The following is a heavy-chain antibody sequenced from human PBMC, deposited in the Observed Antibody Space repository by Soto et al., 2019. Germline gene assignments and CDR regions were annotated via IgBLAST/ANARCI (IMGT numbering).Heavy chain of an antibody. CDR1: GFTFGRHP. J-gene: IGHJ4*02. V-gene: IGHV3-23*01. CDR3: ARGKPPYCSGGTCYWTDDN. CDR2: IRESRDGT. Sequence: EVQLLESGGGLVHPGGSLRLSCAASGFTFGRHPMSWIRQAPGEGLEWVSAIRESRDGTYYADSVKGRFTMSRDNSKNILYLQMDSLRVEDTAIYYCARGKPPYCSGGTCYWTDDNWGQGTLVTVSS. D-gene: IGHD2-15*01.